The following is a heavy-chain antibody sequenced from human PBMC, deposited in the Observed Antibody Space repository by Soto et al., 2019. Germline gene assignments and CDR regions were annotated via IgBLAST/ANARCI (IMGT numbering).Heavy chain of an antibody. D-gene: IGHD6-13*01. CDR2: ISGGGHTT. CDR3: AKYSSSWYNGYYYGMDV. CDR1: GVTFSTYT. V-gene: IGHV3-23*01. J-gene: IGHJ6*02. Sequence: PGGSLRLSCAASGVTFSTYTLSWVRQAPGKGLEWVSTISGGGHTTYYADSVRGRFTISRDNSKNTLYLQMNSLRAEDTAVYYCAKYSSSWYNGYYYGMDVWGQGTTVTVSS.